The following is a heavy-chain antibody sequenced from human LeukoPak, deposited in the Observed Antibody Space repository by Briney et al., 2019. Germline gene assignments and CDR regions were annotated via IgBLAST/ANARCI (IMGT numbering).Heavy chain of an antibody. J-gene: IGHJ3*02. CDR3: ARTRPTYYYGSGDAFDI. V-gene: IGHV4-38-2*02. Sequence: SETLSLTCTVSGYSISSGYYWGWIRQPPGKGLEWLGSIYHSGSTYYNPSLKSRVTISVDTSKNQFSLKLSSVTAADTAVYYCARTRPTYYYGSGDAFDIWGQGTMVTVSS. D-gene: IGHD3-10*01. CDR1: GYSISSGYY. CDR2: IYHSGST.